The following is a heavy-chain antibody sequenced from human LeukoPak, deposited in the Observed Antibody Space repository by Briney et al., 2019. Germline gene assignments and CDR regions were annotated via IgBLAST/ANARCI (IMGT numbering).Heavy chain of an antibody. Sequence: SQTLSLACAVSGVSISSGGYAWSWLRQPPGKGREWIGYIYHSGSTYYNPSLKSQITITVDRSKNPFSLKLSSVTAADTAVYYCARGIEAWVRAFDPWGQGTLVTVSS. CDR2: IYHSGST. V-gene: IGHV4-30-2*01. J-gene: IGHJ5*02. CDR1: GVSISSGGYA. D-gene: IGHD6-25*01. CDR3: ARGIEAWVRAFDP.